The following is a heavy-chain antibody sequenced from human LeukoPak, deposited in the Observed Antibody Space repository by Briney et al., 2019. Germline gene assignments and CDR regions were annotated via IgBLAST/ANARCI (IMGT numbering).Heavy chain of an antibody. V-gene: IGHV1-18*04. CDR3: ARDLFPSFYYDSRGPIGY. CDR1: GYTFTNYG. CDR2: ISTHNVNT. J-gene: IGHJ4*02. D-gene: IGHD3-22*01. Sequence: ASVKVSCKASGYTFTNYGITWVRQAPGHGLEWMGWISTHNVNTNYAQKFQGRVTMTTDASTSTAYMELRSMRSDDTAEYYCARDLFPSFYYDSRGPIGYWGQGALVTVYS.